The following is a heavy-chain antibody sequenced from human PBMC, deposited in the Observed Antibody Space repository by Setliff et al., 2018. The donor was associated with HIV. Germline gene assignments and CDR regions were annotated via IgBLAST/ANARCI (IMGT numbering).Heavy chain of an antibody. J-gene: IGHJ5*02. CDR2: IIPIFGPT. D-gene: IGHD5-18*01. CDR3: VGLGYSFSYRWWFDP. Sequence: GASVKVSCKASGGPFTSSSIGWVRQAPGQGLDWMGRIIPIFGPTDYAQKFQGRLTITADESTSTAYMELSSLRSEDTAVYYCVGLGYSFSYRWWFDPWGQGTLVTVSS. V-gene: IGHV1-69*13. CDR1: GGPFTSSS.